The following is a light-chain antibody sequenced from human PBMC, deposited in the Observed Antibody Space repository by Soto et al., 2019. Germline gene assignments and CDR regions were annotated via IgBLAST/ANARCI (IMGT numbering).Light chain of an antibody. CDR2: EAF. V-gene: IGKV3-11*01. CDR1: QSVISN. CDR3: QQRSTWPNT. Sequence: EIVLTQSPATLSLSPGERATLSCRASQSVISNLAWYQQKPGQPPRIVIYEAFKRAPGIPARFRRSGSGTDLTLTISTLEPEDFALYYCQQRSTWPNTFGQGTKLEIK. J-gene: IGKJ2*01.